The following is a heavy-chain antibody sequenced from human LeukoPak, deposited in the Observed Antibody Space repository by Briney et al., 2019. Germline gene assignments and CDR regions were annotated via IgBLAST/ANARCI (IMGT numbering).Heavy chain of an antibody. J-gene: IGHJ3*02. CDR2: ISSSSSYI. CDR3: ARIWNYGSYAFDI. V-gene: IGHV3-21*01. D-gene: IGHD1-7*01. CDR1: GFTFRSYS. Sequence: DGSLRLSCAASGFTFRSYSMNWVRQAPGKGLHWVSSISSSSSYIYYADSVKGPFTLSRDNAKNSLYLQMNSLRAEDTAVYYCARIWNYGSYAFDIWGQGTMVTVSS.